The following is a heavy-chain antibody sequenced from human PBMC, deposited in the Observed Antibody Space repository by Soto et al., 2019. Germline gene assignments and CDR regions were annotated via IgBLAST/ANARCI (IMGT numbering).Heavy chain of an antibody. Sequence: QVQLVESGGGVVQPGRSLRLSCAASGFSLSNNGMHWVRQAPGKGLEWVAVISYDGNNKYYADSVKGRFTISRDNSKNTVYLEMNNLRAEDTAMYYCAKGGSGNYLTYYYYGMDVWGQGTTVTVSS. CDR3: AKGGSGNYLTYYYYGMDV. V-gene: IGHV3-30*18. D-gene: IGHD3-22*01. CDR2: ISYDGNNK. CDR1: GFSLSNNG. J-gene: IGHJ6*02.